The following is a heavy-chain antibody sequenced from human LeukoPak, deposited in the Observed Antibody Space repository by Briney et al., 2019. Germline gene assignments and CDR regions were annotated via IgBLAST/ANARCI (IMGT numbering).Heavy chain of an antibody. Sequence: PGGSLRLSCAASGFTFSSYDMHWVRQATGKGLEWVSAIGTAGDTYYPGSVKGRFTISRENAKNSLYLQMNSLRAGDTAVYYCARWGSGKLIDAFDIWGQGTMVTVSS. V-gene: IGHV3-13*01. CDR1: GFTFSSYD. J-gene: IGHJ3*02. D-gene: IGHD3-10*01. CDR2: IGTAGDT. CDR3: ARWGSGKLIDAFDI.